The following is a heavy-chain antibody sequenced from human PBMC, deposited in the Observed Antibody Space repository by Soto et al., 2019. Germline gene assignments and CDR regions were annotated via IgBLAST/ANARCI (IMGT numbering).Heavy chain of an antibody. Sequence: GGSLRLSCAASGFTFSSYGMHWVRQAPGKGLEWVAVIWYDGSNKYYADSVKGRFTISRDNSKNRLYLQMNSLRAEDTAVYYCARDRAVVVAATSVFLDYWGQGTLVTVSS. CDR2: IWYDGSNK. D-gene: IGHD2-15*01. CDR1: GFTFSSYG. J-gene: IGHJ4*02. CDR3: ARDRAVVVAATSVFLDY. V-gene: IGHV3-33*01.